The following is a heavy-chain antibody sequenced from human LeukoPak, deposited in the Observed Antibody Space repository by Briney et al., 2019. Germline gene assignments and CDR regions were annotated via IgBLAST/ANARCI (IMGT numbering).Heavy chain of an antibody. CDR3: ARNGTPLRYGSGNYYKGAPFDY. J-gene: IGHJ4*02. V-gene: IGHV4-61*02. CDR2: LYTRGSI. CDR1: GVSIISGDYY. Sequence: SETLSLTCTVSGVSIISGDYYWSWIRQPAGKELEWIWRLYTRGSINYNPSLKSRVTISVETSKTQFSLKLSSVTGADRAVYYCARNGTPLRYGSGNYYKGAPFDYWGQGTLVTVSS. D-gene: IGHD3-10*01.